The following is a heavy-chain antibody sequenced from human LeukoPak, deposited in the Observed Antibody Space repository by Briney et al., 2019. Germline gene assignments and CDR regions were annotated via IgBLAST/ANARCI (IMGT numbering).Heavy chain of an antibody. Sequence: ASVKVSCKASGYTFTGYAMHWVRQAPGQRLEWMGWINAGNGNTKYSQKFQGRVTITRDTSASTAYMELSSLRSEDTAVYYCARDLRGYSYGYPGYWGQGTLVTVSS. J-gene: IGHJ4*02. CDR2: INAGNGNT. CDR3: ARDLRGYSYGYPGY. V-gene: IGHV1-3*01. CDR1: GYTFTGYA. D-gene: IGHD5-18*01.